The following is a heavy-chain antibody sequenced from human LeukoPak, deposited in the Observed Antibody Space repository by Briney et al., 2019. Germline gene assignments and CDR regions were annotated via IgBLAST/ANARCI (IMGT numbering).Heavy chain of an antibody. Sequence: EASVKVSCKASGYTFTGYYMHWVRQAPGQGLEWMGWINPNSGGTNYAQKFQGRVTMTRDTSISTAYMELSRLRSDDTAMYYCARDLASGSFPYAFDIWGQGTMVTVSS. J-gene: IGHJ3*02. V-gene: IGHV1-2*02. CDR1: GYTFTGYY. CDR2: INPNSGGT. CDR3: ARDLASGSFPYAFDI. D-gene: IGHD1-26*01.